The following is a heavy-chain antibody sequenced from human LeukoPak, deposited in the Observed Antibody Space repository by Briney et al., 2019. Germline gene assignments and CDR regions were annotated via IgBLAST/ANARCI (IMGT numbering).Heavy chain of an antibody. Sequence: SENLSLNCAGYGGSFSGYYWSWIRQPPGKGLEWSGEINHSGSTNYNPSLKRRVTISVDTSKNQFPLNLSSVTAAATAVYYCTRPSYYGSGRYPSWGQGTLVTVSS. V-gene: IGHV4-34*01. CDR3: TRPSYYGSGRYPS. D-gene: IGHD3-10*01. J-gene: IGHJ5*02. CDR1: GGSFSGYY. CDR2: INHSGST.